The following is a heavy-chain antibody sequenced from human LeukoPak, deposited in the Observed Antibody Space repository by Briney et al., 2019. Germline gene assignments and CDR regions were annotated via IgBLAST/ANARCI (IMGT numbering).Heavy chain of an antibody. Sequence: PSETLSLTCAVSGGSISSGGYSWSWIRQPPGRGLEWIGYIYHSGSTYYTPSLKSRVTISLDRSKNHFSLKLDSVTAADTAVYYCARDPGSPRGFFDLWGRGTLVTVSS. D-gene: IGHD2-15*01. CDR2: IYHSGST. CDR1: GGSISSGGYS. J-gene: IGHJ2*01. V-gene: IGHV4-30-2*01. CDR3: ARDPGSPRGFFDL.